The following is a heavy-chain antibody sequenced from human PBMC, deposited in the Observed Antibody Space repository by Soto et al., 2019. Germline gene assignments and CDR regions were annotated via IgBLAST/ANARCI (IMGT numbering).Heavy chain of an antibody. V-gene: IGHV1-8*01. CDR1: GYTFTSYD. CDR2: MNPNSGNT. J-gene: IGHJ6*02. D-gene: IGHD6-19*01. Sequence: ASVKVSCKASGYTFTSYDINWVRQATGQGLEWMGWMNPNSGNTGYAQKFQGRVTMTRNTSISTAYMELSSLRSEDTAVYYCARGEDSSGWYYYYYYGMDVWAKGPRSPSP. CDR3: ARGEDSSGWYYYYYYGMDV.